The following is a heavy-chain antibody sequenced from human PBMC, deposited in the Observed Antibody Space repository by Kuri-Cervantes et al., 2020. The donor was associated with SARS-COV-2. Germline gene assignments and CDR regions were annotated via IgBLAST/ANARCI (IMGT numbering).Heavy chain of an antibody. CDR3: ARASSIVVVPAAPFDY. J-gene: IGHJ4*02. CDR1: GHTFTGYY. V-gene: IGHV1-2*02. CDR2: INPNSGGT. D-gene: IGHD2-2*01. Sequence: ASVKVSCKASGHTFTGYYMHWVRQAPGQGLEWMGWINPNSGGTNYAQKFQGRVTMTRDTSISTAYMELSRLRSDDTAVYYCARASSIVVVPAAPFDYWGQGTLVTVSS.